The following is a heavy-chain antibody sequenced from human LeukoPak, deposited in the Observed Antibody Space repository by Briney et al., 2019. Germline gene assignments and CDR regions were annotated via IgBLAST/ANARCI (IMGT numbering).Heavy chain of an antibody. Sequence: GGSLRLSCAASGFTFSSYAMNWVRQAPGKGLEWVSYISSSVGTVYYADSVKGRFTISRDKAKNLLYLQMNSLRAEDTAVYYCARSAAARSFGYWGQGNLGTVSS. CDR2: ISSSVGTV. CDR3: ARSAAARSFGY. CDR1: GFTFSSYA. V-gene: IGHV3-48*03. D-gene: IGHD6-13*01. J-gene: IGHJ4*02.